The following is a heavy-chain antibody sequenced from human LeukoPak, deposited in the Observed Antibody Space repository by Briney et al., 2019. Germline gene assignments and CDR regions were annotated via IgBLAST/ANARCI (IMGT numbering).Heavy chain of an antibody. V-gene: IGHV1-3*01. D-gene: IGHD2-15*01. CDR2: INAGNANT. J-gene: IGHJ4*02. CDR1: GYTFTSYA. CDR3: ARDPCSGGSCYIPPFDY. Sequence: ASVKVSCKASGYTFTSYAMHWVRQAPGQRLEWMGGINAGNANTKYSQKFQGRVTITRDEASRTAYMELSSLRSEDTAVYYCARDPCSGGSCYIPPFDYWGQGTLVTVFS.